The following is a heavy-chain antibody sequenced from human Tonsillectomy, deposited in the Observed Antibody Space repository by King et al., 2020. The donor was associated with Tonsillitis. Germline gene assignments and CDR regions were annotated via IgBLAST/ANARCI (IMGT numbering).Heavy chain of an antibody. CDR1: GFAFRNFN. Sequence: VQLVESGGGLVQPGGSLRLSCAGSGFAFRNFNMNWVRQAPGKGLEWIAYISASGSTIYYADSVKGRFTISRDNAKRSLFLQMNGLRTEDTALYYCVRDPVEELRGSSSYFSVFDFWGQGTLVTVSS. CDR3: VRDPVEELRGSSSYFSVFDF. CDR2: ISASGSTI. J-gene: IGHJ4*02. V-gene: IGHV3-48*04. D-gene: IGHD1-26*01.